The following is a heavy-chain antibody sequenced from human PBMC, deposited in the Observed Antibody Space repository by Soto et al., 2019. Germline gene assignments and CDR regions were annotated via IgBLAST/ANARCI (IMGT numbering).Heavy chain of an antibody. CDR1: GFTFSSYW. CDR2: IKQDGSEK. D-gene: IGHD1-1*01. Sequence: GGSLRLSRAASGFTFSSYWMSWVRQAPGKGLEWVANIKQDGSEKYYVDSVKGRFTISRDNAKNSLYLQMNSLRAEDAAVYYCARDNEESDAFDLWGQGTMVTVSS. V-gene: IGHV3-7*01. CDR3: ARDNEESDAFDL. J-gene: IGHJ3*01.